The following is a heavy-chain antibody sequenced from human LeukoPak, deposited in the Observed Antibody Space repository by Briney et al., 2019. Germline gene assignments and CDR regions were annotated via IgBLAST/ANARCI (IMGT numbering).Heavy chain of an antibody. CDR3: ARGWWDNWFDP. CDR1: GGSFSGYY. D-gene: IGHD2-8*02. V-gene: IGHV4-34*01. J-gene: IGHJ5*02. Sequence: PSETLSLTCAVSGGSFSGYYWSWIRQPPGKGLEWIGEINHSGSTNYNPSLKSRVTISVDTSKNQFSLKLSSVTAADTAVYYCARGWWDNWFDPWGQGTLVTVSS. CDR2: INHSGST.